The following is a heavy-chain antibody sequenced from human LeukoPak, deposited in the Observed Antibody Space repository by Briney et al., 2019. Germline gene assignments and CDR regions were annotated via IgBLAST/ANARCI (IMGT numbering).Heavy chain of an antibody. Sequence: ASVKVSCKASGYIFTNYGISWVRQAPGQGLEWKGWITTHNGSTHYAQNLQGRVTVTTDASTSTVYMELRTLRSDDTAVYYCARTRPYDFWSGYPYWGQGTLVTVSS. CDR2: ITTHNGST. CDR3: ARTRPYDFWSGYPY. D-gene: IGHD3-3*01. CDR1: GYIFTNYG. J-gene: IGHJ4*02. V-gene: IGHV1-18*01.